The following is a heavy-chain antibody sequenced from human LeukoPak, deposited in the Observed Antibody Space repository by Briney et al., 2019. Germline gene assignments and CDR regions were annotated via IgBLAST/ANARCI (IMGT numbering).Heavy chain of an antibody. D-gene: IGHD3-22*01. V-gene: IGHV4-61*02. J-gene: IGHJ4*02. CDR1: GGSISSGTYY. CDR2: IYTTGST. Sequence: SQTLSLTCTVSGGSISSGTYYWTWIRQPAGKGLEWIGRIYTTGSTNYNPSLKSRVTMSTDTSKNQFSLKLSSVTAADTAVYYCARVTTGGYYNCWGQGTLVTVSP. CDR3: ARVTTGGYYNC.